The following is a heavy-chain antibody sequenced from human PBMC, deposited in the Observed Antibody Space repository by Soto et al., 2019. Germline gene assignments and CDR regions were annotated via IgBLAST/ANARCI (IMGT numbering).Heavy chain of an antibody. J-gene: IGHJ5*02. D-gene: IGHD3-3*01. CDR3: VRALGSRFMEWPRFDP. CDR2: ISYSGTI. V-gene: IGHV4-30-4*01. CDR1: GASISSGDYY. Sequence: PSETLSLTCIVSGASISSGDYYWSWVRQPPGKGLEWIGHISYSGTIDYSPSLKSRVTISLDTSKNQFSLNLNSVTAADTAVYYCVRALGSRFMEWPRFDPWGQGTPVTVSS.